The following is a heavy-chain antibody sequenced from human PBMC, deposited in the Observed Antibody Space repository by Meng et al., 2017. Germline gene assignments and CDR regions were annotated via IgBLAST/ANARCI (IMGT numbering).Heavy chain of an antibody. CDR3: ARGGGWLLIPTNFDY. J-gene: IGHJ4*02. Sequence: SETLSPTCTVSGGSISSGGYYWSWIRQHPGKGLEWIGEINHSGSTNYNPSLKSRVTISVDTSKNQFSLKLSSVTAADTAVYYCARGGGWLLIPTNFDYWGQGTLVTVSS. CDR1: GGSISSGGYY. D-gene: IGHD3-22*01. V-gene: IGHV4-31*03. CDR2: INHSGST.